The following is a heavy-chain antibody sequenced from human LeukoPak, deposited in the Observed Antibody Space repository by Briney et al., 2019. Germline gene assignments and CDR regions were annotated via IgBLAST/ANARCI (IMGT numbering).Heavy chain of an antibody. CDR1: GFTFSSYG. J-gene: IGHJ4*02. D-gene: IGHD3-9*01. CDR3: AKPNYDILTGYYRAGDY. Sequence: GGSLRLSCAASGFTFSSYGMMWVRQAPGKGLEWVSAISGSGGSTYYADSVKGRFTISRDNSKNTLYLQMNSLRAEDTAVYYCAKPNYDILTGYYRAGDYWGQGTLVTVSS. V-gene: IGHV3-23*01. CDR2: ISGSGGST.